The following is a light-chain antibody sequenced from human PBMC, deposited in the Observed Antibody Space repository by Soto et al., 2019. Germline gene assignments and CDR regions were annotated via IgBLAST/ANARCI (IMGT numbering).Light chain of an antibody. CDR2: ATS. CDR3: QQYDNRPLT. J-gene: IGKJ4*01. Sequence: EIKMTQSTSSQSAFIGDRVTITCRASQGIRGWLAWYQLKPGKAPKSLIYATSTLQDGVPSRFSGSGSGTDFTFTISSLQPEDIATHYWQQYDNRPLTFAGGTKVAIK. V-gene: IGKV1D-16*01. CDR1: QGIRGW.